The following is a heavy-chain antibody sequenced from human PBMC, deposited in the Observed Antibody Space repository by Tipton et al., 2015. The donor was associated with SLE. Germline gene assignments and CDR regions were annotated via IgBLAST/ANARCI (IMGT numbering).Heavy chain of an antibody. V-gene: IGHV4-34*01. D-gene: IGHD2-21*01. CDR3: ARGAVLIQDNSWFDP. Sequence: TLSLTCAVYGGSFSGYYWSWIRQPPGKGLEWIGEINHSGSTNYNPSLKSRVTMSVDTSKNQFSLKLSSVTAADTAVYYCARGAVLIQDNSWFDPWGQGTLVTVSS. CDR2: INHSGST. J-gene: IGHJ5*02. CDR1: GGSFSGYY.